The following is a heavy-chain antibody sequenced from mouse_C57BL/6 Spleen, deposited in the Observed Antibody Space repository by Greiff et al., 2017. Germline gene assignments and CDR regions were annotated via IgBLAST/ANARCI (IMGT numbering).Heavy chain of an antibody. CDR2: ISDGGSYT. V-gene: IGHV5-4*03. CDR1: GFTFSSYA. J-gene: IGHJ2*01. CDR3: ARAYDYDGYYFDY. Sequence: EVMLVESGGGLVKPGGSLKLCCAASGFTFSSYAMSWVRQTPEKRLEWVATISDGGSYTYYPDNVKGRFTISRDNAKNNLYLQMSHLKSEDTAMYYCARAYDYDGYYFDYWGQGTTLTVSA. D-gene: IGHD2-4*01.